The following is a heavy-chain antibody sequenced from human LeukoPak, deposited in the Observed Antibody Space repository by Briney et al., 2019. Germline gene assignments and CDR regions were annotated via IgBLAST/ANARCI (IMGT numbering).Heavy chain of an antibody. D-gene: IGHD3-22*01. CDR2: ITSSSTYV. V-gene: IGHV3-21*01. CDR3: ARDPYSGYYGTYYYYYMDV. J-gene: IGHJ6*03. CDR1: GFIFSTYN. Sequence: GGSLRLSCSASGFIFSTYNMNWVRQAPGKRLEWISSITSSSTYVFYADSVRGRFTISRDNAKNSLYLQIDSLRAEDTAVYYCARDPYSGYYGTYYYYYMDVWGKGTTVTISS.